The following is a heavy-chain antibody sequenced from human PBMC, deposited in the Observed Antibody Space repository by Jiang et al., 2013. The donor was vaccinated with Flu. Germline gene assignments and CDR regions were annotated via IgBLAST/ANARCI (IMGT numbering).Heavy chain of an antibody. V-gene: IGHV1-69*04. CDR1: GGTFSSYA. J-gene: IGHJ4*02. Sequence: GAEVKKPGSSVKVSCKASGGTFSSYAISWVRQAPGQGLEWMGRIIPILGIANYAQKFQGRVTITADKSTSTAYMELSSLRSEDTAVYYCARDTTPGLGGYTLYWGQGTLVTVSS. CDR3: ARDTTPGLGGYTLY. CDR2: IIPILGIA. D-gene: IGHD2-2*02.